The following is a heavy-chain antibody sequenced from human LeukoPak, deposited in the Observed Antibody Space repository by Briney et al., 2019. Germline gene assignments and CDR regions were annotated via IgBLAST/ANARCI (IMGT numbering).Heavy chain of an antibody. D-gene: IGHD6-19*01. J-gene: IGHJ4*02. CDR1: GYTFTGYY. Sequence: GASVKVSCKASGYTFTGYYMHWVRQAPGQGLEWMGWISPNSGGTNYAQKFQGWVTMTRDTSISTAYMELSRLRSDDTAVYYCARDLEEYGSGWTREDYWGQGTLVTVSS. CDR2: ISPNSGGT. V-gene: IGHV1-2*04. CDR3: ARDLEEYGSGWTREDY.